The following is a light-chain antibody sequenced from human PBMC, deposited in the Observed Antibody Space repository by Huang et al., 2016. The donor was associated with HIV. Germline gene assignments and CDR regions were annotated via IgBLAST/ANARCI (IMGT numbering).Light chain of an antibody. V-gene: IGKV3-15*01. Sequence: EIVMTQSPGTLSVAPGERATLSCRASQNINTNLAWFQQKPGQAPRLLIYAESTRIADFPARFSGSGSRTEFTLTISSLQSEDIAVYYCQQYNDWPRSFGQGTKVEIK. CDR3: QQYNDWPRS. J-gene: IGKJ1*01. CDR2: AES. CDR1: QNINTN.